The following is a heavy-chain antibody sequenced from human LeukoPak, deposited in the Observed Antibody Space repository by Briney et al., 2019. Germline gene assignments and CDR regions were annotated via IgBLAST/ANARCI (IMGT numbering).Heavy chain of an antibody. V-gene: IGHV1-8*01. CDR2: MNPNSGNA. J-gene: IGHJ5*02. Sequence: ASVKVSCKASGYTFTSYDIKWGRQATGQGLEWMGWMNPNSGNAGYAQKFQGRVSMTRNASISTAYMELSSLRSEDTAVYYCARRIWDRSGWYSGHWFDPWGQGTLVTVSS. CDR1: GYTFTSYD. CDR3: ARRIWDRSGWYSGHWFDP. D-gene: IGHD6-19*01.